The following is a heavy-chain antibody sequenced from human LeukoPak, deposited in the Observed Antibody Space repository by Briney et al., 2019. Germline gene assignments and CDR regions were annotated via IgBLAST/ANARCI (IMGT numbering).Heavy chain of an antibody. CDR1: GFTFSSYW. Sequence: PGGSLRLSCVASGFTFSSYWMSWVRQAPGKGLEWVANIKQDGSEKYYVDSVKGRFTISRDNAKNSLYLQMNSLRAEDTAVYYCARAIEVATRLHPFDYWGQGTLLTVSS. J-gene: IGHJ4*02. V-gene: IGHV3-7*01. D-gene: IGHD4-23*01. CDR3: ARAIEVATRLHPFDY. CDR2: IKQDGSEK.